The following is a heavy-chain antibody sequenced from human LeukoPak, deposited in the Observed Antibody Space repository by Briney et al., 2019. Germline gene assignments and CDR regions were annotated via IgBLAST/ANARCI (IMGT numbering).Heavy chain of an antibody. CDR2: ISGSGGST. Sequence: GGSLRLSCAASGFTFSNYWMHWVRQAPGKGLEWVSAISGSGGSTYYADSVTGRFTISRDNSKNTLYLQMNSLRAEDTAVYYCAKDPAYYYDSSGYGEYFQHWGQGTLVTVSS. CDR1: GFTFSNYW. D-gene: IGHD3-22*01. J-gene: IGHJ1*01. V-gene: IGHV3-23*01. CDR3: AKDPAYYYDSSGYGEYFQH.